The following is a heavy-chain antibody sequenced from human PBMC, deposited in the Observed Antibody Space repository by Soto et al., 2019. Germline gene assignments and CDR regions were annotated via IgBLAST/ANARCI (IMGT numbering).Heavy chain of an antibody. D-gene: IGHD3-22*01. J-gene: IGHJ6*02. Sequence: GGSLRLSCAASGFTFRSFTMNWVRQAPGKGLEWVSTISSNSAYIYYTDALRGRFTISRDNAKNSLHLQMNSLRAEDTAVYYCARYKVSSGYYRNYYYYYGMDVWGQGTTVTVSS. V-gene: IGHV3-21*01. CDR2: ISSNSAYI. CDR1: GFTFRSFT. CDR3: ARYKVSSGYYRNYYYYYGMDV.